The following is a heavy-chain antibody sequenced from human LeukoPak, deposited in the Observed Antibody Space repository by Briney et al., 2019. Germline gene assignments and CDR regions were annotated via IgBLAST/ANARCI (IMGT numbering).Heavy chain of an antibody. J-gene: IGHJ4*02. Sequence: PGGSLRLSCAASGFTFSSYTVSWVRQAPGKGLEWVSTFAVSSNSTLYADSVKGRFTISRDNSKNTLYLQMSSLRAEDTAIYHCAKVMWGSSGWYVDYWGQGTLVTVSS. CDR3: AKVMWGSSGWYVDY. V-gene: IGHV3-23*01. CDR1: GFTFSSYT. CDR2: FAVSSNST. D-gene: IGHD6-19*01.